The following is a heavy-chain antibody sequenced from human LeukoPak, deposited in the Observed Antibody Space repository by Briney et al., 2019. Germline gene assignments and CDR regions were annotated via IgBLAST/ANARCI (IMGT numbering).Heavy chain of an antibody. Sequence: PGRSLRLSCAASGFTFSTSGMHWVRQAPGKGLEWVAVIWYDGSNKHYAESVKGRFSISRDNSKSTLYLQMNSLRAEDTAVYYCARARGVSTGYRPIDYWGQGTLVTVSS. J-gene: IGHJ4*02. CDR3: ARARGVSTGYRPIDY. CDR1: GFTFSTSG. V-gene: IGHV3-33*01. D-gene: IGHD3-22*01. CDR2: IWYDGSNK.